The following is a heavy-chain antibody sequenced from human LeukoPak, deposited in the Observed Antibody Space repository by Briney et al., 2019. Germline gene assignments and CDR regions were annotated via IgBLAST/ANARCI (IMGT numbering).Heavy chain of an antibody. CDR2: ISSSSSYI. CDR1: GFTFSSYS. D-gene: IGHD2-2*01. Sequence: GGSLRLSCAASGFTFSSYSMNWVRQAPGKGLEWVSSISSSSSYIYYADSVKGRFTISRDNAKNSLYLQMNSLRAEDTAVYYCARDQYCSSTSCYYMDVWGKGTTVTVSS. J-gene: IGHJ6*03. V-gene: IGHV3-21*01. CDR3: ARDQYCSSTSCYYMDV.